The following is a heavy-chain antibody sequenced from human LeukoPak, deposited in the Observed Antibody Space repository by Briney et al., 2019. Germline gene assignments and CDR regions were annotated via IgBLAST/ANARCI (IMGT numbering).Heavy chain of an antibody. CDR1: GYTFTSYY. CDR3: ARDGGGIAAAGATIDY. D-gene: IGHD6-13*01. V-gene: IGHV1-46*01. CDR2: INPSGGST. J-gene: IGHJ4*02. Sequence: ASVKVSCKASGYTFTSYYMHWVRQAPGQGLEWMGIINPSGGSTSYAQKFQGRVTMTRDTSTSTVYMELSSLRSEDTAVYYCARDGGGIAAAGATIDYWGQGTLVTVSS.